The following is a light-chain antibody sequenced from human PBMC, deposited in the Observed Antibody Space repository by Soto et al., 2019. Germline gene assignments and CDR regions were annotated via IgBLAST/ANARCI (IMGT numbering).Light chain of an antibody. CDR1: SSDIGSYNY. J-gene: IGLJ1*01. CDR2: EVS. Sequence: QSVLTQPASVSGSPGQSIAISCTGTSSDIGSYNYVSWYQQHPGKAPKLIIHEVSNRPSGVSDRFSGSKSGNTASLTISGLQADDEADYYCTSHTSYTTRVFGNGTKVTVL. V-gene: IGLV2-14*01. CDR3: TSHTSYTTRV.